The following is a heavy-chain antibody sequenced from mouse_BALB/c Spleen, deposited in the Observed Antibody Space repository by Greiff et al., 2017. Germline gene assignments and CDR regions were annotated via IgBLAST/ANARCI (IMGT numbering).Heavy chain of an antibody. V-gene: IGHV5-12-1*01. CDR3: ARSPRGYYYAMDY. CDR2: ISSGGGST. D-gene: IGHD2-2*01. CDR1: GFAFSSYD. Sequence: DVKLVESGGGLVKPGGSLKLSCAASGFAFSSYDMSWVRQTPEKRLEWVADISSGGGSTYYPDTVKGRFTISRDNAKNTLYLQMSSLKSEDTAMYYCARSPRGYYYAMDYWGQGTSVTVSA. J-gene: IGHJ4*01.